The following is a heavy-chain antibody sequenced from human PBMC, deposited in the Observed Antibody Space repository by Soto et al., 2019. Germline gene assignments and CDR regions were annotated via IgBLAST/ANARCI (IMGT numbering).Heavy chain of an antibody. Sequence: GXSXKISYKVSGYTXTNNESHLVRQAPGQGLEWIGWMNTNTNTTDSEEVFEGIVSLTCDTSISTAYMQLNTMKIDDTAAYYCAREVVETSSLWLDPWGQGTLCTVSS. CDR3: AREVVETSSLWLDP. CDR1: GYTXTNNE. V-gene: IGHV1-8*01. D-gene: IGHD6-6*01. J-gene: IGHJ5*02. CDR2: MNTNTNTT.